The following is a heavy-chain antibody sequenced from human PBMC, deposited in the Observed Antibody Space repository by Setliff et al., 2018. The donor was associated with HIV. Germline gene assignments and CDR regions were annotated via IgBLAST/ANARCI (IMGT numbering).Heavy chain of an antibody. CDR2: IIHSGGT. CDR1: GGSFSGYY. J-gene: IGHJ4*02. D-gene: IGHD5-12*01. Sequence: KASETLSLTCAVYGGSFSGYYWNWIRQPPGKGLEWIGEIIHSGGTNYNPSLKSRVTISVDTSKNQFSLKLSSVTAADTAVYYCARRSGYAEDYWGQGTLVTVS. V-gene: IGHV4-34*12. CDR3: ARRSGYAEDY.